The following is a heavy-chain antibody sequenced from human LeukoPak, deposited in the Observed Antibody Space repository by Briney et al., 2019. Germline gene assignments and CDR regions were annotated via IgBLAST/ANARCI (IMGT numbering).Heavy chain of an antibody. CDR3: ARRPLWFGELDYFDY. CDR2: INHSGST. D-gene: IGHD3-10*01. CDR1: GGSFSGYY. V-gene: IGHV4-34*01. Sequence: PSETLSLTCAVYGGSFSGYYWSWIRQPPGKGLEWIGEINHSGSTNYNPSLKSRVTISVDTSKNQFSLKLSSVTAADTAVYYCARRPLWFGELDYFDYWGLGTLVTVSS. J-gene: IGHJ4*02.